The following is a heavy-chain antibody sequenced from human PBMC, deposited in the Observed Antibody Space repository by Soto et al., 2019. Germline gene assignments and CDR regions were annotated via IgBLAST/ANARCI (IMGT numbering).Heavy chain of an antibody. CDR3: ARVPYDILTGYYKGYFDY. V-gene: IGHV4-34*01. J-gene: IGHJ4*03. D-gene: IGHD3-9*01. CDR2: INHSGST. Sequence: PSETLSLTCAVYGGSFSGYYWSWIRQPPGKGLEWIGEINHSGSTNYNPSLKSRVAISVDTSKNQFSLELRSLRSDDTAVYYCARVPYDILTGYYKGYFDYWGQGTLVTVSS. CDR1: GGSFSGYY.